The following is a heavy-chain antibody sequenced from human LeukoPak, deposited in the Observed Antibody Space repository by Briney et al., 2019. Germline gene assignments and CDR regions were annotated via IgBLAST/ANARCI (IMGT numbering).Heavy chain of an antibody. CDR3: ARAVYGFDAFDI. CDR1: GFTFSSYS. J-gene: IGHJ3*02. CDR2: ISSSSSYI. V-gene: IGHV3-21*01. D-gene: IGHD4-17*01. Sequence: GGSLRLSCAASGFTFSSYSMNWVRQAPGKGLEWVSSISSSSSYIYYADSVKGRFTISRGNAKNSPYLQMNRLRAEDTAVYYCARAVYGFDAFDIWGQGTMVTVSS.